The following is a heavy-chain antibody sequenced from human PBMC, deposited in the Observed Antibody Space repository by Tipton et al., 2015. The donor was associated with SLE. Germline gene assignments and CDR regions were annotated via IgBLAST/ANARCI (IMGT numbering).Heavy chain of an antibody. V-gene: IGHV4-61*08. CDR1: GGSISSGGYY. CDR3: ARGGYGDYDY. Sequence: TLSLTCTVSGGSISSGGYYWSWIRQPPGKGLEWIGYIYYSGSTNYNPSLKSRVTISVDTSKNQFSLKLSSVTAADTAVYYCARGGYGDYDYWGQGTLVTVSS. D-gene: IGHD4-17*01. CDR2: IYYSGST. J-gene: IGHJ4*02.